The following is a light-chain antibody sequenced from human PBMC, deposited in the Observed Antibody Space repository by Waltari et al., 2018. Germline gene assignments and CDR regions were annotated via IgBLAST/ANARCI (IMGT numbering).Light chain of an antibody. J-gene: IGKJ3*01. Sequence: DIQMTQSPSTVSASVGDRVTITCRASQSIRSWLAWYQQKPGKAPKLLIYDASSLESGVPSRFSGSGSGTEFTLTIASLQPDDFATYYCQQYNNYLTFGPGTKVDI. CDR1: QSIRSW. CDR3: QQYNNYLT. V-gene: IGKV1-5*01. CDR2: DAS.